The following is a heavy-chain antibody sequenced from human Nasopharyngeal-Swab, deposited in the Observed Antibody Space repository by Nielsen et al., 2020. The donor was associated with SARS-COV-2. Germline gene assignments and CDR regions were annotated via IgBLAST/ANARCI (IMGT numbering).Heavy chain of an antibody. J-gene: IGHJ5*02. V-gene: IGHV4-34*01. CDR1: GGSFSGYY. D-gene: IGHD1-26*01. CDR2: INQSGST. CDR3: ARARELRP. Sequence: SETLSLTCAVYGGSFSGYYWSWIRHPPGKGLEWVGEINQSGSTNYNPSLKNRVTISVDTSKIQFSLNLSSVTAADTAVYYCARARELRPWGQGTLVTVSS.